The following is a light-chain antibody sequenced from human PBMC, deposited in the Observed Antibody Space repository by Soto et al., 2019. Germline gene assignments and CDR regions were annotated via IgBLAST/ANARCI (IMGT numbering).Light chain of an antibody. Sequence: QSALTQPPSASGSPGQSVTISCTGTNSDVGAYNYVSWYRQHPDKAPRLMIYDVTKRPSGVPDRFSGSKSGNTASLTASGQDADEAAYYYCASYAGNDDFVFGAGTKLTVL. CDR3: ASYAGNDDFV. CDR2: DVT. J-gene: IGLJ2*01. CDR1: NSDVGAYNY. V-gene: IGLV2-8*01.